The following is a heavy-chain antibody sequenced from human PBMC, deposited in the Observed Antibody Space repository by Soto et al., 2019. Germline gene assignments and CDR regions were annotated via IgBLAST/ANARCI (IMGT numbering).Heavy chain of an antibody. CDR1: GGTFNRYA. V-gene: IGHV1-69*01. Sequence: QVQLVQSGAEVKKPGSSVKVSCKASGGTFNRYAISWVRQAPGQGLEWMGGIIPIFGIGNDAQRFQGRVTITADESTGTAYMELSSLRSEDTGVYYCARSAMTLCGVVSIPPNYASEMDVWGQGTTVTVSS. D-gene: IGHD3-3*01. CDR2: IIPIFGIG. CDR3: ARSAMTLCGVVSIPPNYASEMDV. J-gene: IGHJ6*02.